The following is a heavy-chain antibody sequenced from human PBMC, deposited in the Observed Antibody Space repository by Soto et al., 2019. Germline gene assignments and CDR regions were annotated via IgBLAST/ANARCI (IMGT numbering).Heavy chain of an antibody. V-gene: IGHV1-18*01. CDR3: ARVVPGAEAWFGP. CDR2: ISLYSDGT. Sequence: QVQLVQSGGEVKRPGASVKVSCKTSGYTFSNYGITWVRQAPGQPLEWLGGISLYSDGTNYAQKFQGRVTMTADTSTTTAYMELRRLRSDDTAVYYCARVVPGAEAWFGPWGQGTLVTVSS. J-gene: IGHJ5*02. D-gene: IGHD2-2*01. CDR1: GYTFSNYG.